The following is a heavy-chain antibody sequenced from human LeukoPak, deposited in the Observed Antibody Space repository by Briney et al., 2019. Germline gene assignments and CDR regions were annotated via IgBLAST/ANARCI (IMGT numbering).Heavy chain of an antibody. CDR1: GFTFNNFA. CDR3: ARGPNSNWSGLDF. D-gene: IGHD6-6*01. Sequence: GGSLRLSCVASGFTFNNFAMNWVRQGPGEGLEWVSAISGTGSSTYYADSVKGRFTVSRDNAKNTLYLQVNNLRAEDTAVYYCARGPNSNWSGLDFWGQGTLLTVSS. CDR2: ISGTGSST. J-gene: IGHJ4*02. V-gene: IGHV3-23*01.